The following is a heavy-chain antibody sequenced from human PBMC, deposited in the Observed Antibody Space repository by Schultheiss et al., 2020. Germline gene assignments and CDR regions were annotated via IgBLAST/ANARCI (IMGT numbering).Heavy chain of an antibody. V-gene: IGHV1-8*01. D-gene: IGHD1-1*01. Sequence: GESLKISCKASGYTFTSYDINWVRQATGQGLEWMGWMNPNSGNTGYAQKFQGRVTMTRNTSISTAYMELSSLRSEDTAVYYCARDHNWNDGDSFGPWGQGTLVTVSS. CDR3: ARDHNWNDGDSFGP. CDR2: MNPNSGNT. CDR1: GYTFTSYD. J-gene: IGHJ5*02.